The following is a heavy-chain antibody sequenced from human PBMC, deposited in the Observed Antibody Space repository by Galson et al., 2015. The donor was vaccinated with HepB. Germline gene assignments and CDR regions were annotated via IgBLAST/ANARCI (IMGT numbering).Heavy chain of an antibody. J-gene: IGHJ6*02. Sequence: PALVKPTQTLTLTCTFSGFSLSTSGMRVSWIRQPPGKALEWLARIDWDDDKFYSTSLKTRLTISKDTSKNQVVLTMTNMDPVDTATYYCAREQWLVRTPTNTRRQYYYYGMDVWGQGTTVTVSS. CDR3: AREQWLVRTPTNTRRQYYYYGMDV. V-gene: IGHV2-70*04. CDR1: GFSLSTSGMR. CDR2: IDWDDDK. D-gene: IGHD6-19*01.